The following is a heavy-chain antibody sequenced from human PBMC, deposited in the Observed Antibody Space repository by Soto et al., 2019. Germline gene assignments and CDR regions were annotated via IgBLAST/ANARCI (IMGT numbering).Heavy chain of an antibody. CDR3: ARVGLGYGSSTSCPYYYYMDV. V-gene: IGHV1-8*01. Sequence: ASVKVSCKASGYAFTSYDINWVRQATGQGLEWMGWMNPNSGNTGYAQKFQGRVTMTRNTSISTAYMELSSLRSEDTAVYYCARVGLGYGSSTSCPYYYYMDVWGKGTTVTVSS. CDR2: MNPNSGNT. CDR1: GYAFTSYD. J-gene: IGHJ6*03. D-gene: IGHD2-2*01.